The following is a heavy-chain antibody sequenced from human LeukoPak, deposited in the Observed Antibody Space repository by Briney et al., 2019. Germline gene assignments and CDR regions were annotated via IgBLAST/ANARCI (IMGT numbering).Heavy chain of an antibody. J-gene: IGHJ4*02. V-gene: IGHV3-7*01. CDR3: ATGRSCTTCYLPDY. CDR1: GFTFSNYW. Sequence: PGGTLRLSCAASGFTFSNYWMTWVRQAPGKGLEWVANINQDGGEKYYVDSVKGRFTISRDNAKSSLYLQMNSLRAEDTAVYHCATGRSCTTCYLPDYWGQGTLVTVSS. CDR2: INQDGGEK. D-gene: IGHD2-2*01.